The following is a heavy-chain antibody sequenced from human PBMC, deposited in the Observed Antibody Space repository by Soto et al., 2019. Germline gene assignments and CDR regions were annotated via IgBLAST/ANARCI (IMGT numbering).Heavy chain of an antibody. D-gene: IGHD3-22*01. CDR3: ARAPSYYYDSSGYSGFDY. CDR2: ISYDGSNK. V-gene: IGHV3-30-3*01. Sequence: QVQLVESGGGVVQPGRSLRLSCAASGFTFSSYAMHWVRQAPGKGLEWVAVISYDGSNKYYADSVKGRFTISRDNSKNTLYLQMNSLRAEDTAVYYCARAPSYYYDSSGYSGFDYWGQGTLVTVSS. J-gene: IGHJ4*02. CDR1: GFTFSSYA.